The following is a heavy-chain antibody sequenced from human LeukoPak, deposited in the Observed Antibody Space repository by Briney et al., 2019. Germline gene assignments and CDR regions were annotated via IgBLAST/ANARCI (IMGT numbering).Heavy chain of an antibody. Sequence: ASVKLSCTTSGYSFTSYHMHWGRQTPGQGLERVAIIKSTGDTTVYAQKFQGRVTVTRDTSTSTVYMDLSSLSSEDTAVYYCVREDAHTYYFDFWGPGTLVTVFS. CDR2: IKSTGDTT. CDR3: VREDAHTYYFDF. D-gene: IGHD2-2*01. CDR1: GYSFTSYH. V-gene: IGHV1-46*01. J-gene: IGHJ4*02.